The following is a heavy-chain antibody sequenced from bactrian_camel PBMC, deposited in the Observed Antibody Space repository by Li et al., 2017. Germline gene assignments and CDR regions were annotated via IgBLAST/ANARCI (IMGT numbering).Heavy chain of an antibody. Sequence: HVQLVESGGGSVQAGGSLKLTCVASEYHVDDYCLGWFRQAPGKEREGLASIAVDGTTTYADSVKGRFTISKDNAKNILYMQMDNLKPEDSATYRCAASWDVTAREALGSIASPEFGYWGEGTQVTVS. J-gene: IGHJ6*01. CDR2: IAVDGTT. CDR3: AASWDVTAREALGSIASPEFGY. D-gene: IGHD3*01. V-gene: IGHV3S63*01. CDR1: EYHVDDYC.